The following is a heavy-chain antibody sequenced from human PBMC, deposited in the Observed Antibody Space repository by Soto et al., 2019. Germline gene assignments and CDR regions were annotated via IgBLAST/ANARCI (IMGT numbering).Heavy chain of an antibody. CDR1: GGTFSSFINYP. CDR2: IVPNVGTV. J-gene: IGHJ4*02. Sequence: SVKVSCKSSGGTFSSFINYPINWVRQAPGQGLEWMGGIVPNVGTVNYAQKFRGKVTITADKSTGTAYMELSGLRSEDTALYYCARRDTSGFLRYFDNWGQGTQVTVSS. CDR3: ARRDTSGFLRYFDN. D-gene: IGHD3-3*01. V-gene: IGHV1-69*06.